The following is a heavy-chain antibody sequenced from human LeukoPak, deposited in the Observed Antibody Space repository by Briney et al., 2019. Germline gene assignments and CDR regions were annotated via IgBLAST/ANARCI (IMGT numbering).Heavy chain of an antibody. V-gene: IGHV3-23*01. J-gene: IGHJ5*02. Sequence: PGGSLRLSCAASGFIFRNYAMSWVRQAPGKGLEWVSAITGSGDTTYYADSVKGRFTISRDNSKNTLYLQMNSLRAEDTAVYYCARASSGYYTAWGQGTLVTVSS. CDR2: ITGSGDTT. CDR1: GFIFRNYA. CDR3: ARASSGYYTA. D-gene: IGHD3-3*01.